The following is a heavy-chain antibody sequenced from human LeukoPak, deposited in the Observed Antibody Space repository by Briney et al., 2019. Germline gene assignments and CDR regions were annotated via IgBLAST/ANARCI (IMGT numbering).Heavy chain of an antibody. CDR3: ARSSSLLLQGYYFDY. Sequence: SETLSLTCTVSGGSISSGSYYWSWILQPAGKGLEWIGRIYTSGSTNYNPSLKSRVTISVDTSKNQFSLKLSSVTATDTAVYYCARSSSLLLQGYYFDYWGQGTLVTVSS. V-gene: IGHV4-61*02. CDR1: GGSISSGSYY. J-gene: IGHJ4*02. D-gene: IGHD3-22*01. CDR2: IYTSGST.